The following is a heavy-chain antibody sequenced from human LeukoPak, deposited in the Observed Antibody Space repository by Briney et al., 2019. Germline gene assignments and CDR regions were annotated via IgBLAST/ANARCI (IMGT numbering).Heavy chain of an antibody. J-gene: IGHJ4*02. CDR2: ISYTGVST. Sequence: GGSLRLSCAASGFTVSSNYMSWVRQAPGKGPEWVSCISYTGVSTFYADSVKGRFTISRDNSKNTLYLQMNSLRAEDTAVYYCASGAMVRGVRPFDYWGQGTLVTVSS. CDR1: GFTVSSNY. D-gene: IGHD3-10*01. V-gene: IGHV3-53*05. CDR3: ASGAMVRGVRPFDY.